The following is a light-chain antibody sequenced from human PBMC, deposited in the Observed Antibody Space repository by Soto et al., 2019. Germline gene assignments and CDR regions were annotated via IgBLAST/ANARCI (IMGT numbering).Light chain of an antibody. CDR2: DAS. Sequence: DIQMTQSPSTLSASVGDRVTITCRASQSITSWLAWYQQKPGKAPNLLIYDASNLENGVPSRFSGSGSGTEFTLTIRSMQTDDFANYSCQQYNSAPLTFGGGTKVDIK. CDR1: QSITSW. J-gene: IGKJ4*01. CDR3: QQYNSAPLT. V-gene: IGKV1-5*01.